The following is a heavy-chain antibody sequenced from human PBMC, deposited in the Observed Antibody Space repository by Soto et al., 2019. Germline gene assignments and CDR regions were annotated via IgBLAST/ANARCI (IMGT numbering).Heavy chain of an antibody. CDR3: ARDYYYSVDV. V-gene: IGHV3-74*03. Sequence: EMQLVESGGGLVQPGGSLRLSCVVSGFTFSTTWMHWVRQAPGKGLVWVSRIDADDSSATYADSVKGRFTISRDNCKNTLYLQMNSLRPEDTAVYYCARDYYYSVDVWGQGTSVTVSS. D-gene: IGHD3-10*01. CDR1: GFTFSTTW. J-gene: IGHJ6*02. CDR2: IDADDSSA.